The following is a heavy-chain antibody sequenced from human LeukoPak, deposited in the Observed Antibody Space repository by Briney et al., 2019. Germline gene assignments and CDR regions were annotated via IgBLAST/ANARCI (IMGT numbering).Heavy chain of an antibody. CDR3: ASTGRYCTSTSCSNYFHY. Sequence: GGSLRLSCAASGCTFSSYIMNWVRKAPGQGMEWVSYISSNSSTIYYADSVKGRFTLSRDNAKNSLYLQMNSLRAEDTAVYYCASTGRYCTSTSCSNYFHYWGQGTLVTVSS. CDR1: GCTFSSYI. D-gene: IGHD2-2*01. CDR2: ISSNSSTI. J-gene: IGHJ4*02. V-gene: IGHV3-48*04.